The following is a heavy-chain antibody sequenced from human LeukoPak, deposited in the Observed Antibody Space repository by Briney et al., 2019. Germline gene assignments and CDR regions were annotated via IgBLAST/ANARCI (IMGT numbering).Heavy chain of an antibody. Sequence: GASVNVSCKASGYTFTSYGISGVRQAPGQGLEWMRWISSYNGNTNYAQKFQGRVTMTRNTTISTAYRELSSLRSEDTAVYYCASGAPLDYWGQGTLVTVSS. CDR1: GYTFTSYG. V-gene: IGHV1-18*01. CDR3: ASGAPLDY. CDR2: ISSYNGNT. D-gene: IGHD3-16*01. J-gene: IGHJ4*02.